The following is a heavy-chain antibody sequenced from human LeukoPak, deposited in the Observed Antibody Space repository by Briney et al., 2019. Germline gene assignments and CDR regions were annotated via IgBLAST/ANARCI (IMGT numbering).Heavy chain of an antibody. V-gene: IGHV1-69*01. CDR3: ARDGASIAARRGSWYYYYYMDV. CDR1: GGTFISYA. Sequence: SVKVSCKASGGTFISYAISWVRQAPGQGLEWMGGIIPIFGTANYAQKFQGRVTITADESTSTAYMELSSLRSEDTAVYYCARDGASIAARRGSWYYYYYMDVWGKGTTVTVSS. CDR2: IIPIFGTA. J-gene: IGHJ6*03. D-gene: IGHD6-6*01.